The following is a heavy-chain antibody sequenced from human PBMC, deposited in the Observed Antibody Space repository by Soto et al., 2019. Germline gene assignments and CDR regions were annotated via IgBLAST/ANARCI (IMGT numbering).Heavy chain of an antibody. V-gene: IGHV4-34*01. J-gene: IGHJ2*01. D-gene: IGHD3-9*01. CDR2: INDRASI. CDR1: GGSFSGYY. Sequence: QVQLQQWGAGPLRPLETLSLTCGVSGGSFSGYYWAWIRQSPGKGLEWIGEINDRASINYNPSLKSRVSISVDTSKNHSSLNLRSVTAADTAVYYCARESHDILTGPPWVWYFDLWGRGTLVTVSS. CDR3: ARESHDILTGPPWVWYFDL.